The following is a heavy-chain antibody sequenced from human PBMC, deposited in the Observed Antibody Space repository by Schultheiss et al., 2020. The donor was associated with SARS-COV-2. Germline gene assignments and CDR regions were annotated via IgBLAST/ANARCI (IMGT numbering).Heavy chain of an antibody. D-gene: IGHD5-12*01. Sequence: SETLSLTCTVSGGSISSGYYWSWIRQPAGKGLEWIGRIYTSGSTNYNPSLKSRVTMSVDTSKNQFSLKLSSVTAADTAVYYCARGGIVATRPLFDYWGQGTLVTVSS. J-gene: IGHJ4*02. CDR3: ARGGIVATRPLFDY. CDR1: GGSISSGYY. CDR2: IYTSGST. V-gene: IGHV4-4*07.